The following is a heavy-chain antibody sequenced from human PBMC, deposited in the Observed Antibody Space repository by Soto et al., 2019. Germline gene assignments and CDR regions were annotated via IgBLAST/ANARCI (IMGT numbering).Heavy chain of an antibody. CDR3: AKDRWQLLPWGWFDP. V-gene: IGHV3-30*18. CDR2: ISYDGSNK. Sequence: QVQLVESGGGVVQPGRSLRLSCAASGFTFSSYGMHWVRQAPGKGLEWVAVISYDGSNKYYADSVKGRFTISRDNSKNTLYLQMNSLRAEDTAVYYCAKDRWQLLPWGWFDPWGQGTLVTVSS. CDR1: GFTFSSYG. J-gene: IGHJ5*02. D-gene: IGHD2-15*01.